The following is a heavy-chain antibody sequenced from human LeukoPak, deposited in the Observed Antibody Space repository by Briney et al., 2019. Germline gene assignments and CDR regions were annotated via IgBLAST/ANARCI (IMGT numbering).Heavy chain of an antibody. CDR2: INPSGGST. Sequence: ASVKVSCKASGYTFSSYYIHWVRQAPGQGLEWMGIINPSGGSTSYAQKFQGRVTMTRDTSTSTVYMELSSLRSEDTAVYYCARGLPNRGGFDYWGQGTLVTVSS. J-gene: IGHJ4*02. V-gene: IGHV1-46*01. CDR1: GYTFSSYY. CDR3: ARGLPNRGGFDY.